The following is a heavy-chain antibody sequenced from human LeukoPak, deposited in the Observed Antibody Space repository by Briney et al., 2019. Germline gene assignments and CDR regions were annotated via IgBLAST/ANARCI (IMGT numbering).Heavy chain of an antibody. CDR2: ISSGGTYE. J-gene: IGHJ4*02. CDR3: ARDSTYYYDSGSSGPHYFDN. CDR1: GFTFSNYA. D-gene: IGHD3-10*01. V-gene: IGHV3-30*01. Sequence: GGSLRLSCAASGFTFSNYAMHWVRQAPGKGLEWVSLISSGGTYEYYADSVKGRSTISRDNSKDTLYLQLNSLRAEDTAVYYCARDSTYYYDSGSSGPHYFDNWGQGTLVTVSS.